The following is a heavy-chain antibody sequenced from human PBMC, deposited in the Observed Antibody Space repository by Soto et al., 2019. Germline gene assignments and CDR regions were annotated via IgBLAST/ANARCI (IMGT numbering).Heavy chain of an antibody. Sequence: SVKVSCKASGGTFSSYAISWVRQAPGQGLEWMGGIIPVFGTANYAQKFQGRVTITADESTSTAYMELSSLRSEDTAVYYCARGFWSGYSYNWFDPWGQGTLVTVSS. D-gene: IGHD3-3*01. J-gene: IGHJ5*02. CDR1: GGTFSSYA. CDR2: IIPVFGTA. CDR3: ARGFWSGYSYNWFDP. V-gene: IGHV1-69*13.